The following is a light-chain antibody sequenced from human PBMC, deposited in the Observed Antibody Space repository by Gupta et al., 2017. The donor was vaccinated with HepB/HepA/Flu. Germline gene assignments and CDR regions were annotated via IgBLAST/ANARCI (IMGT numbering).Light chain of an antibody. Sequence: DIQMTQSPSTLSASVGDRVTIPCRASQSISSWLAWYQQKPGKAPKLLVYKASSLESGVPSRFSGSGSGTEFTLTISSLQPDDFATYYCKQYNSYPWTFGQGTKVEIK. CDR2: KAS. V-gene: IGKV1-5*03. J-gene: IGKJ1*01. CDR1: QSISSW. CDR3: KQYNSYPWT.